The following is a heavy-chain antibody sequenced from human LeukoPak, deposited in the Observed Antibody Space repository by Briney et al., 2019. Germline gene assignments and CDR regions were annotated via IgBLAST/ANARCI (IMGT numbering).Heavy chain of an antibody. CDR3: ARGRPGSGWSFDY. CDR1: GYTFTTHY. V-gene: IGHV1-46*01. J-gene: IGHJ4*02. CDR2: INPSGGTT. D-gene: IGHD6-19*01. Sequence: GASVKVSCKASGYTFTTHYMHWVRQAPGQGLEWMGIINPSGGTTNYAQKFQGRVTMTMDTSTTTLYMELSSLRSEDTAVYYCARGRPGSGWSFDYWGQGTLVTVSS.